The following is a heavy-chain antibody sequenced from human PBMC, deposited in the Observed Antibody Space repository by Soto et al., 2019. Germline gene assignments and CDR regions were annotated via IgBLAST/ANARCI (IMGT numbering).Heavy chain of an antibody. D-gene: IGHD3-3*01. CDR3: ARDCYSYYDFWSGYFQQSSGCSDY. V-gene: IGHV1-18*01. CDR2: ISAYNGNT. J-gene: IGHJ4*02. Sequence: ASVKVSCKASGYTFTSYHITWVRQAPGQGLEWMGWISAYNGNTNYAQKLQGRVTMTTDTSTSTAYMELRSLRSDDTAVYYCARDCYSYYDFWSGYFQQSSGCSDYWGQGTLVTVSS. CDR1: GYTFTSYH.